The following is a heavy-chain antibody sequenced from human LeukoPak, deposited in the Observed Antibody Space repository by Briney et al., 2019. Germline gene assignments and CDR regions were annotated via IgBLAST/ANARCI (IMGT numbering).Heavy chain of an antibody. D-gene: IGHD3-22*01. CDR3: AKLSDYYDSSGYRGEFDY. Sequence: GGSLRLSCAASGFTFSSYGMHWVRQAPGKGLEWVAVISYDGSNKYYADSVKGRFTISRDNSKNTLYLQMNSLRAEDTAVYYCAKLSDYYDSSGYRGEFDYWGQGTLVTVSS. V-gene: IGHV3-30*18. J-gene: IGHJ4*02. CDR2: ISYDGSNK. CDR1: GFTFSSYG.